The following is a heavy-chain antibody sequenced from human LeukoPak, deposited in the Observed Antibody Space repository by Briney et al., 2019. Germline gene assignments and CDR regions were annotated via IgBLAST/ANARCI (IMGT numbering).Heavy chain of an antibody. D-gene: IGHD4-23*01. CDR3: ARDYGGNSGWFDP. CDR1: GFTFSSYN. V-gene: IGHV3-21*01. J-gene: IGHJ5*02. CDR2: ISSSSNYI. Sequence: PGGSLRLSCAASGFTFSSYNMNWVRQAPGKGLEWVSSISSSSNYIYYADSVKGRFTISRDKANNSLFLQMNSLRDADTAVYYCARDYGGNSGWFDPWGQGTLVTVSS.